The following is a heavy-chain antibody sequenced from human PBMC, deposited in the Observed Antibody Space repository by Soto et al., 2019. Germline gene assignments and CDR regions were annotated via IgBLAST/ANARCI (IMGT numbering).Heavy chain of an antibody. D-gene: IGHD5-12*01. CDR1: GFTFDSYW. Sequence: GGSLRLSCAASGFTFDSYWMTWVRQAPGKGLEWVAHIKQDRGQTYYVDSVKGRFTISRDNAKTSLYLQMNSLRAEDTSVYFCARGGNGYENWPPYYYYGMDVWGQGTTVTVSS. CDR2: IKQDRGQT. J-gene: IGHJ6*02. CDR3: ARGGNGYENWPPYYYYGMDV. V-gene: IGHV3-7*01.